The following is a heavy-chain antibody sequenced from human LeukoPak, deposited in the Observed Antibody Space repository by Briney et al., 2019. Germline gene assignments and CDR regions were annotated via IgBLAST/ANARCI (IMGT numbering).Heavy chain of an antibody. CDR3: ARAVSSSWPRRMESFDY. CDR1: GGSIRSYY. Sequence: SSETLSLTCTVSGGSIRSYYWSWIRQPPGKGLEWIGYIYYSGSTNYNPSLKSRVTISVDTSKNQFSLKLSSVTAADTAVYYCARAVSSSWPRRMESFDYWGQGTLVTVSS. V-gene: IGHV4-59*01. D-gene: IGHD6-13*01. CDR2: IYYSGST. J-gene: IGHJ4*02.